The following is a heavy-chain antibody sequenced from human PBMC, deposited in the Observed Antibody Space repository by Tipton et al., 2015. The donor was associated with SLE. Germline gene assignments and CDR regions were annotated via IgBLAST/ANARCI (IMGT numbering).Heavy chain of an antibody. J-gene: IGHJ1*01. V-gene: IGHV4-34*01. CDR2: INHSGST. CDR3: ARPSSSSEYFQH. Sequence: TLSLTCAVYGGSFSGYYWSWIRQPPGKGLEWIGEINHSGSTNYNPSLKGRVTISVDTSKNQFSLKLSSVTAADTAVYYCARPSSSSEYFQHWGQGTLVTVSS. CDR1: GGSFSGYY.